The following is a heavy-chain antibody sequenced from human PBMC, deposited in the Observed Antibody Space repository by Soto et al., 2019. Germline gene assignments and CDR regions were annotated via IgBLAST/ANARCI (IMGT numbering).Heavy chain of an antibody. CDR3: ARRPGGGGY. D-gene: IGHD3-10*01. CDR2: IYSGGYT. CDR1: GFTVSNNY. Sequence: EVQLVESGGGLIQPGGSLRLSCAVSGFTVSNNYMSWVRQAPGKGLEGVSVIYSGGYTAYGDSVKGRFTISRDNSKKPLFLKMNTRGAEDTAVFYGARRPGGGGYWGQGTLVTVSS. J-gene: IGHJ4*02. V-gene: IGHV3-53*01.